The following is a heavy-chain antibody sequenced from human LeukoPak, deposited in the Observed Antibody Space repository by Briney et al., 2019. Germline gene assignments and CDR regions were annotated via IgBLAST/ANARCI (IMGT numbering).Heavy chain of an antibody. D-gene: IGHD6-13*01. CDR1: GFTVSSNY. CDR2: IYSGGST. CDR3: ARSDSSSGYTF. V-gene: IGHV3-53*01. J-gene: IGHJ4*02. Sequence: GGSLRLSCAASGFTVSSNYMSWVRQAPGKGLEWVSVIYSGGSTYYADSVKGRFTISRDNSKNTLYLQMNSLRAEDTAVYYCARSDSSSGYTFWGQGTLVTVSS.